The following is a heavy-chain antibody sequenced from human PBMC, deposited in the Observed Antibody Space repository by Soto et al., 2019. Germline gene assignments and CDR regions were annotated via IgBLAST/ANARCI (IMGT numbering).Heavy chain of an antibody. CDR1: GYTFTSYG. CDR3: ARADVLEYTSRFCLDF. V-gene: IGHV1-18*01. Sequence: QVQLVQSGAEVKKPWASVKVSCKSSGYTFTSYGITWVRQAPGRGLEWWGWSSAYNGNTDYAQKVQDGVTMTTDRSTSTAYMELRSLRSDDTAVYYCARADVLEYTSRFCLDFWGQGTLVTVSS. CDR2: SSAYNGNT. J-gene: IGHJ4*02. D-gene: IGHD6-13*01.